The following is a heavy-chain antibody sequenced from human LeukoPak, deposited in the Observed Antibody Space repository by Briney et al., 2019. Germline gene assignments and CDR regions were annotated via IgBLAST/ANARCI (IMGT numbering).Heavy chain of an antibody. J-gene: IGHJ1*01. CDR2: ISAYTGNT. D-gene: IGHD5-18*01. Sequence: ASGKFSCKASGYTFTTYGLNWVRQAPGQGLEAKGWISAYTGNTHYAQNLQGRVTLTTDTSTSTAYMELRSLRSDDTAVYYCTRDDRSVDTAMSFQSWGQGTLVTVSS. CDR3: TRDDRSVDTAMSFQS. V-gene: IGHV1-18*01. CDR1: GYTFTTYG.